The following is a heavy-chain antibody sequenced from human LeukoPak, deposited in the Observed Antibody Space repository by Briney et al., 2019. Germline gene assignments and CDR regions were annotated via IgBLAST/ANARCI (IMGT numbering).Heavy chain of an antibody. CDR3: ARPTYSTNWDY. J-gene: IGHJ4*02. Sequence: GESLKISCKGSGYNFATNWIGWVRQMPGKGLEWMGMIYPGDSDTRYSPSFQGQVIISVDKSINTAYLQWSSLKASDTAMYFCARPTYSTNWDYWGQGTLVTVSS. CDR1: GYNFATNW. CDR2: IYPGDSDT. D-gene: IGHD6-13*01. V-gene: IGHV5-51*01.